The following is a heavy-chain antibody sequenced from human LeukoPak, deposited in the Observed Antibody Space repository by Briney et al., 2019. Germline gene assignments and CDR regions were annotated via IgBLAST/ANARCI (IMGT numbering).Heavy chain of an antibody. CDR2: IYYSGST. J-gene: IGHJ4*02. D-gene: IGHD2-2*01. CDR3: ARQTSSYQLPVNFDY. V-gene: IGHV4-39*01. Sequence: PSETLSLTCTVSGGSISSSSYYWGWIRQPPGKGLEWIGSIYYSGSTYHNPSLKSRVTISVDTSKNQFSLKLSSVTAADTAVYYCARQTSSYQLPVNFDYWGQGTLVTVSS. CDR1: GGSISSSSYY.